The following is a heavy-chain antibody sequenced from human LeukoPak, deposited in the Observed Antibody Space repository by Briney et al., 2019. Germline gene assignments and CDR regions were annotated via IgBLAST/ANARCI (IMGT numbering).Heavy chain of an antibody. Sequence: PSETLSLTCTVSGGSISSYYWSWIRQPPGKGLEWIGYIYYSGSTNYNPSLKSRVTTSVDTSKNQFSLKLSSVTAADTAVYYCARDRGTWNDDGFDYWGQGTLVTVSS. CDR3: ARDRGTWNDDGFDY. J-gene: IGHJ4*02. D-gene: IGHD1-1*01. CDR1: GGSISSYY. CDR2: IYYSGST. V-gene: IGHV4-59*01.